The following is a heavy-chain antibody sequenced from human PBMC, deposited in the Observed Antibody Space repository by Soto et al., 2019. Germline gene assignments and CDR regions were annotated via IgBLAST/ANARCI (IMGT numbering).Heavy chain of an antibody. CDR3: VRATLSWGHYYFRGLDV. D-gene: IGHD3-22*01. CDR2: IKHDGNEK. V-gene: IGHV3-7*01. CDR1: GFMFGTYW. Sequence: GGSLRLYCAATGFMFGTYWTSWVRQAPGKGLEWVANIKHDGNEKYYADSVKGRFTVSRDNVKNFLHLQMSSLRGDDTGVYFCVRATLSWGHYYFRGLDVWGQGTTVTVSS. J-gene: IGHJ6*02.